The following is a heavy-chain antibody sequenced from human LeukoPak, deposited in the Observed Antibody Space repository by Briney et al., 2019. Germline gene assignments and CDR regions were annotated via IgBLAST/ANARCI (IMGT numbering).Heavy chain of an antibody. D-gene: IGHD3-10*01. CDR2: IWNDGSNK. Sequence: GGSLRLSCAASGFTFSSYGMHWVRQAPGKGLVWVAVIWNDGSNKYYADSVKGRFTISRDNSKNTLYLQMNSLRAEDTAVYYCARVWFGELLMDYWGQGTLVTVSS. CDR1: GFTFSSYG. J-gene: IGHJ4*02. CDR3: ARVWFGELLMDY. V-gene: IGHV3-33*01.